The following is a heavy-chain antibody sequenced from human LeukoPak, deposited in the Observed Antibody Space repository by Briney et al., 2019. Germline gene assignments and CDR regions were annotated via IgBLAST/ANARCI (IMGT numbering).Heavy chain of an antibody. CDR1: GYTFTSYY. Sequence: ASVKVSCKASGYTFTSYYIHWVRQAPGQGLEWMGWINPNSGGTNYAQKFQGRVTMTTDTSITTAYMDLTSLRPDDTAVYYCARPVRYTWIYDALDIWGQGTMVTV. D-gene: IGHD1-7*01. CDR3: ARPVRYTWIYDALDI. J-gene: IGHJ3*02. V-gene: IGHV1-2*02. CDR2: INPNSGGT.